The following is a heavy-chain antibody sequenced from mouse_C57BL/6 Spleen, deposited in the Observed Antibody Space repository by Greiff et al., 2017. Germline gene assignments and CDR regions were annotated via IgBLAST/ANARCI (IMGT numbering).Heavy chain of an antibody. D-gene: IGHD2-2*01. J-gene: IGHJ2*01. CDR2: IYPRSGNT. CDR1: GYTFTSYG. V-gene: IGHV1-81*01. CDR3: ARSPSTMVTPFDY. Sequence: QVHVKQSGAELARPGASVKLSCKASGYTFTSYGISWVKQRTGQGLEWIGEIYPRSGNTYYNEKFKGKATLTADKSSSTAYMELRSLTSEDSAVYFCARSPSTMVTPFDYWGQGTTLTVSS.